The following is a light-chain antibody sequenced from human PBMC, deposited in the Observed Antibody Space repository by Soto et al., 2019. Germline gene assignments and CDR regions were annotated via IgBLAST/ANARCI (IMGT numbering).Light chain of an antibody. V-gene: IGKV1-39*01. J-gene: IGKJ3*01. CDR2: AAS. Sequence: DIQMTQSPSSLSASVGDRVTITCRASQSISSYLNWYQQKLGKAPKLLIYAASSLQSGVPSRFSGSGSGTDFTLTISSLQPEDFATYYCQQSYSTLGIFGPGTKVDIK. CDR1: QSISSY. CDR3: QQSYSTLGI.